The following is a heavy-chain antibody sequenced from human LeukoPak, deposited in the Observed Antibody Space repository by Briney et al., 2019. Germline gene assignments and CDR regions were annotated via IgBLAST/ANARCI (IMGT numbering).Heavy chain of an antibody. CDR2: ISGSGGST. CDR3: VKGDSSGYYYMGRWDAFDI. V-gene: IGHV3-23*01. J-gene: IGHJ3*02. CDR1: GFTFSSYA. Sequence: PGGSLRLSCAASGFTFSSYAMSWVRQAPGKGLEWVSAISGSGGSTYYADSVKGRFTISRDNSKNTLYLQMNSLRAEDTAVYYCVKGDSSGYYYMGRWDAFDIWGQGTMVTVSS. D-gene: IGHD3-22*01.